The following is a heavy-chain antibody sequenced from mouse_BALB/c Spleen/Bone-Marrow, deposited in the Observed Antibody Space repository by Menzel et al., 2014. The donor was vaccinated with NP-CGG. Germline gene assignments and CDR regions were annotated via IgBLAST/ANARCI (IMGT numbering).Heavy chain of an antibody. D-gene: IGHD1-2*01. J-gene: IGHJ4*01. CDR1: GFTFSSFG. Sequence: EVQLVESGGGLVQPGGSRKLSCAASGFTFSSFGMHWVRQAPEKGLEWVAYISGGSSTIYYADTVKGRFTISRDNPKNTLFLQMTSLRSEYTAMYYCARGVYGYVKYAMDYWGQGTSVTVSS. V-gene: IGHV5-17*02. CDR2: ISGGSSTI. CDR3: ARGVYGYVKYAMDY.